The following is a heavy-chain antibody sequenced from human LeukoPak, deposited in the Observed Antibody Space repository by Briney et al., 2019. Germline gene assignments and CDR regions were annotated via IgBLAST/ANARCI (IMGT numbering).Heavy chain of an antibody. Sequence: ASVKVSCKASGYTFTGYYMHWVRQAPGQGLEWMGWINPNSGGTNYAQKFQGRVTMTRDTSISTAYMELSILRSDDTAVYYCAREGWVSTMIVVVPSFDYWGQGTLVTVSS. CDR3: AREGWVSTMIVVVPSFDY. V-gene: IGHV1-2*02. CDR1: GYTFTGYY. D-gene: IGHD3-22*01. J-gene: IGHJ4*02. CDR2: INPNSGGT.